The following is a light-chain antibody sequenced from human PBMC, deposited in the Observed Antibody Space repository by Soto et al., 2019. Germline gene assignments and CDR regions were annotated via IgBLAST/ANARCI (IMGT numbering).Light chain of an antibody. CDR2: DIS. J-gene: IGKJ5*01. Sequence: IVMTQFPATVSSSPGVGATLSCRAAQDVTTNFAWYQLKRGQPPRLLIYDISTRATGVPARFSGSGSGTEFTLTISGLQSEDFALYFCQQYNNWPFSFGQGTDWRL. CDR3: QQYNNWPFS. V-gene: IGKV3-15*01. CDR1: QDVTTN.